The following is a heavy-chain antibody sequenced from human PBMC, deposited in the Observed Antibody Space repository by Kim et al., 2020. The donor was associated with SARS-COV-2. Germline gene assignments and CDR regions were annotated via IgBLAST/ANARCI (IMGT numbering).Heavy chain of an antibody. J-gene: IGHJ4*02. CDR1: GFTFSDYY. CDR3: ARVPLTYCGGDCYYFDY. CDR2: ISSSSSYT. D-gene: IGHD2-21*02. Sequence: GGSLRLSCAASGFTFSDYYMSWIRQAPGKGLEWVSYISSSSSYTNYADSVKGRFTISRDNAKNSLYLQMNSLRAEDTAVYYCARVPLTYCGGDCYYFDYWGQGTLVTVSS. V-gene: IGHV3-11*06.